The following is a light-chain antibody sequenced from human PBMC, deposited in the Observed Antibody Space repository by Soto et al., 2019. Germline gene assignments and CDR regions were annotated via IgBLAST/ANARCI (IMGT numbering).Light chain of an antibody. CDR1: QSVSSNY. J-gene: IGKJ1*01. V-gene: IGKV3-20*01. CDR2: GAS. CDR3: QQYGSSPRT. Sequence: EIVLTQSPGTLSLSPGERATLSCRASQSVSSNYLAWYQQKPGQAPRLLIYGASSRATGIPDRFSGSGSGTEFTRTISRLEPEDLAVFYWQQYGSSPRTFGQGTNVEI.